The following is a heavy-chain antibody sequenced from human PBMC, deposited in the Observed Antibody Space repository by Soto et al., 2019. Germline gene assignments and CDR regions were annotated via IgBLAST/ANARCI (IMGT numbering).Heavy chain of an antibody. Sequence: PSETLSLTCSVSGGSISSADSYWSWIRQSPEKGLEWIGYIYYSGSTYYNPALKSRVTVSLDTSKSQFSLNLRSVTAADTAVYYCARVDIVLTESRYFYGMDVWGQGTTVTVSS. J-gene: IGHJ6*02. CDR2: IYYSGST. V-gene: IGHV4-30-4*01. CDR3: ARVDIVLTESRYFYGMDV. CDR1: GGSISSADSY. D-gene: IGHD5-12*01.